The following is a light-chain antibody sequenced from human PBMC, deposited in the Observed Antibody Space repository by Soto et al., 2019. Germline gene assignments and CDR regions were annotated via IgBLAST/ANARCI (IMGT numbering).Light chain of an antibody. Sequence: IQMTQSPSTLSASVGDRVSITCRASQSISSWLAWYQQKPGKAPKLLIYDASNLECGVPSRFSGSGSGTEFTLTISSLQPDDFATYYCQQYDSYSRTFGLGTKVDIK. CDR3: QQYDSYSRT. V-gene: IGKV1-5*01. CDR2: DAS. CDR1: QSISSW. J-gene: IGKJ1*01.